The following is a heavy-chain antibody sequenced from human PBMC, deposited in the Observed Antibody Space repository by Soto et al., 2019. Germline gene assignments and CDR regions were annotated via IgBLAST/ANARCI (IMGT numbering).Heavy chain of an antibody. J-gene: IGHJ6*03. CDR2: INAGNGNT. D-gene: IGHD3-3*01. CDR3: ARGRNADYDFWSGDYYYYYYMDV. V-gene: IGHV1-3*01. Sequence: ASVKVSCKASGYTFTSYAMHWVRQAPGQRLEWMGWINAGNGNTKYPQKFQGRVTITRDTSASTAYMELSSLRSEDTAVYYCARGRNADYDFWSGDYYYYYYMDVWGKGTTVTVSS. CDR1: GYTFTSYA.